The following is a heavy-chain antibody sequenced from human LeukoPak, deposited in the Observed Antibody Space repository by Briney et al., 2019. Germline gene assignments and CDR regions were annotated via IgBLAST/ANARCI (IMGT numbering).Heavy chain of an antibody. D-gene: IGHD2-15*01. CDR1: GYTLTELS. J-gene: IGHJ3*02. Sequence: GASVKVSCKVSGYTLTELSMHWVRQAPGKGLEWMGGFDPEDGETIYAQKFQGRVTMTEDTSTDTAYMELSSLRSEDTAVYYCATYWGVVAASRAFDIWGQGTMVTVSS. CDR3: ATYWGVVAASRAFDI. V-gene: IGHV1-24*01. CDR2: FDPEDGET.